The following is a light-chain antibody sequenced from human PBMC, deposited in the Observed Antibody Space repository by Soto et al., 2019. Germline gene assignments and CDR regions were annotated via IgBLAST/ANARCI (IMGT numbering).Light chain of an antibody. Sequence: DIVLTQSPATLSLSPGERAALSCRASQSVGSNFACYQQNHGQAPRLVIYDASARATGIPARCSGRGSGTYFTLTSSILEPEDFAVYYCQQRSNWPPDFGGGTKVEIK. CDR3: QQRSNWPPD. J-gene: IGKJ4*01. CDR1: QSVGSN. V-gene: IGKV3-11*01. CDR2: DAS.